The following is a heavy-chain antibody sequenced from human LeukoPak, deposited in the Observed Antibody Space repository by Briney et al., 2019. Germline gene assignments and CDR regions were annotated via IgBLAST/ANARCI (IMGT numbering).Heavy chain of an antibody. J-gene: IGHJ4*02. CDR3: ALSNEAFDSAGYFDY. V-gene: IGHV5-51*01. D-gene: IGHD3-22*01. CDR1: GYPFTNYW. CDR2: IYPNNSDS. Sequence: GESLKISCKGSGYPFTNYWVGWVRQMPGKGLEWMGTIYPNNSDSRYNPSFRGRVTISVDRSITTAYLLWKSLKASDTAIYYCALSNEAFDSAGYFDYWGQGTLVTVSS.